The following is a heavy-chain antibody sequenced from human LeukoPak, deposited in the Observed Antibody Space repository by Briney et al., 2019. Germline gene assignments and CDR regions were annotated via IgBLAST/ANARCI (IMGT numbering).Heavy chain of an antibody. CDR3: ASLSYYYSSGSFAF. D-gene: IGHD3-10*01. V-gene: IGHV1-8*01. CDR2: MNHSRGNT. J-gene: IGHJ4*02. CDR1: GYTFTSYD. Sequence: GAAVTVTLKASGYTFTSYDINRVRQANAQGPEWMGWMNHSRGNTGYAQRGQGRVTMTRDTSINTSYLELRSLRSEDTSVYYCASLSYYYSSGSFAFWGQGTLVTVSS.